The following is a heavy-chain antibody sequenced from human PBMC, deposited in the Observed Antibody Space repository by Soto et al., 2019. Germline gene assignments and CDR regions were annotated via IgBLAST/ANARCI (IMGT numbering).Heavy chain of an antibody. CDR3: ARDPTP. Sequence: PSETLSLTSSVAEGASGCFCWSCIRQPPGKGLEWIGYIYYSGSTNDNPSLKSRVTISVDTSKNQFSLQLSSVTAADTAVYYCARDPTPWGQGTLVTVSS. V-gene: IGHV4-59*01. CDR2: IYYSGST. J-gene: IGHJ5*02. CDR1: EGASGCFC.